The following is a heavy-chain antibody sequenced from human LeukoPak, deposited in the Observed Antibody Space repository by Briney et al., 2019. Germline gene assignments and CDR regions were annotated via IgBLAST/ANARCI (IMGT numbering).Heavy chain of an antibody. D-gene: IGHD4-17*01. V-gene: IGHV3-21*01. Sequence: PGGSLRLSCAASGFTFSSYSMNWVRQAPGKGLEWVSSISSSSSYIYYADSVKGRFTISRDSAKNSLYLQMNSLRAEDTAVYYCARGRYGDYYFDYWGQGTLVTVSS. CDR2: ISSSSSYI. CDR1: GFTFSSYS. J-gene: IGHJ4*02. CDR3: ARGRYGDYYFDY.